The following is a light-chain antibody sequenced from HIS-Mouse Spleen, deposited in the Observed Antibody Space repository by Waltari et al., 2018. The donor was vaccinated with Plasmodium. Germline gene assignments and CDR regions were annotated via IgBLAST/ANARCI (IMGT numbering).Light chain of an antibody. Sequence: EIVMTQSPATLSVSPGERATLSCRASQRVSSNLAWYQQKPGQAPRLLSYGASTRATGIPARLSGSRSGTEFTLTISSLQSEDFAVYYCQQYNNWSFTFGPGTKVDIK. J-gene: IGKJ3*01. CDR2: GAS. CDR1: QRVSSN. V-gene: IGKV3-15*01. CDR3: QQYNNWSFT.